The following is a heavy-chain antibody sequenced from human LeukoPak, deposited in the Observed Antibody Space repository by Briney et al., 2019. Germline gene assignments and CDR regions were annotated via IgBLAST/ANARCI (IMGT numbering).Heavy chain of an antibody. CDR3: AKDYLSIAAAGHFDY. CDR2: ISSSSSYI. D-gene: IGHD6-13*01. Sequence: PGGSLRLSCAASGFTFSSFTMNWVRQAPGKGLEWVSSISSSSSYIYSADSVKGRFTISRDNARNSLYLRMNSLRAEDTAVYYCAKDYLSIAAAGHFDYWGQGTLVTVSS. V-gene: IGHV3-21*04. J-gene: IGHJ4*02. CDR1: GFTFSSFT.